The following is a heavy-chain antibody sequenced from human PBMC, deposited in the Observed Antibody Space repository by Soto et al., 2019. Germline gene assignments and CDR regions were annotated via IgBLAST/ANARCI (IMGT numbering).Heavy chain of an antibody. J-gene: IGHJ4*02. D-gene: IGHD4-4*01. V-gene: IGHV3-23*01. CDR1: GFPFSNYA. Sequence: EVQLLESGGGLVQPGESLKLACAASGFPFSNYAMSWVRQAPGKGLEWVSTTGGGIGPYYADSVKGRFTISRDNSKNTLYLQMKRLRAEDTAIYYCAKTPDGVNSNSPYCWGLGTLVTVSS. CDR3: AKTPDGVNSNSPYC. CDR2: TGGGIGP.